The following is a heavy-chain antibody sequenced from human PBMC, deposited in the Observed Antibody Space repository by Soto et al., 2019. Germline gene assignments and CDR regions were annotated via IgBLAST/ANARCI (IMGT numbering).Heavy chain of an antibody. CDR1: GYTFTSYG. Sequence: ASVKVSCKASGYTFTSYGISWVRQAPGQGLEWMGWISAYNGNTNYAQKLQGSVTMTTDTSTSTAYMELRSLRSDDTAVYYCAREGSGSSIDYYYYYYMDVWGKGTTVTVSS. CDR2: ISAYNGNT. V-gene: IGHV1-18*01. J-gene: IGHJ6*03. D-gene: IGHD2-2*01. CDR3: AREGSGSSIDYYYYYYMDV.